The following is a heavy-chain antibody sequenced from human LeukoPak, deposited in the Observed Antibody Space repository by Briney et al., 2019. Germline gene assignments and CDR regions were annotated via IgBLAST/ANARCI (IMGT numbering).Heavy chain of an antibody. CDR1: GFTFTNYA. CDR3: ARGDDSGYYDYFDY. CDR2: ISGRGGNT. D-gene: IGHD3-22*01. Sequence: GGSLRLSCAASGFTFTNYAMNWVRQAPGKGLEWVSGISGRGGNTYYAASVKGRFTISRDFSKNTVFLHMNSLRAEDTAMYYCARGDDSGYYDYFDYWGQGALVTVSS. V-gene: IGHV3-23*01. J-gene: IGHJ4*02.